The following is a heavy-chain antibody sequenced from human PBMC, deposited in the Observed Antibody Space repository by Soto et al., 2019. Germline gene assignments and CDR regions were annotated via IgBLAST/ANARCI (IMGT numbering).Heavy chain of an antibody. Sequence: EVQLLESGGGLVQPGGSLRLSCAASGFTFSSYAMSWVRQAPGKGLEWVSAISGSGGSTYYADSVKGRFTISRDNSKNTLYLQMNSLRAEDTAVYYCAKGEGSSGWYQTPLSYYYYGMDVWGQGTTVTVSS. J-gene: IGHJ6*02. D-gene: IGHD6-19*01. CDR2: ISGSGGST. CDR3: AKGEGSSGWYQTPLSYYYYGMDV. V-gene: IGHV3-23*01. CDR1: GFTFSSYA.